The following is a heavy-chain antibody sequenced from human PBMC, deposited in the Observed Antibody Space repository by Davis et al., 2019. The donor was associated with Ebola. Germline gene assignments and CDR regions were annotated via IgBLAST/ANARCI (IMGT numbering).Heavy chain of an antibody. CDR1: GGTFSSYA. Sequence: SVKVSCKASGGTFSSYAISWVRQAPGQGLEWMGRIIPILGIANYAQKFQGRVTITADKSTSTAYMELRSLRSDDTAVYYCARDFKVVVPAAYYGMDVWGQGTTVTVSS. V-gene: IGHV1-69*04. J-gene: IGHJ6*02. D-gene: IGHD2-2*01. CDR3: ARDFKVVVPAAYYGMDV. CDR2: IIPILGIA.